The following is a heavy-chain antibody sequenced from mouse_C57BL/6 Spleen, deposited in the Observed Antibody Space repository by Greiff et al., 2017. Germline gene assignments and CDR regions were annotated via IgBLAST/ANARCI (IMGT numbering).Heavy chain of an antibody. Sequence: QVQLKESGAELVRPGASVTLSCKASGYTFTDYEMHWVKQTPVHGLEWIGAIDPETGGTAYNQKFKGKAILTADKSSSTAYMELRSLTSEDSAVYYCTREGVDYYGSSPWYFDVWGTGTTVTVSS. CDR1: GYTFTDYE. CDR3: TREGVDYYGSSPWYFDV. J-gene: IGHJ1*03. CDR2: IDPETGGT. D-gene: IGHD1-1*01. V-gene: IGHV1-15*01.